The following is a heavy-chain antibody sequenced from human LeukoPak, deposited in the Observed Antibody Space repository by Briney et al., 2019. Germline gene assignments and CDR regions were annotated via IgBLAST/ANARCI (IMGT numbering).Heavy chain of an antibody. Sequence: GASVKVSCKASGYTFTGYYMHWVRQAPGQGLEWMGWINPNSGGTNYAQKFQGRVTMTRDTSISTAYMELSRLRSDDTAVYYCARDRRTAVAGTGMDYWGQVTLVTVSS. CDR1: GYTFTGYY. V-gene: IGHV1-2*02. D-gene: IGHD6-19*01. CDR3: ARDRRTAVAGTGMDY. J-gene: IGHJ4*02. CDR2: INPNSGGT.